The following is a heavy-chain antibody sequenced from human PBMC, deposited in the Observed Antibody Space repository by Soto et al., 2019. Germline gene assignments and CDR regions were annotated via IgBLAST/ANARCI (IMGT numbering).Heavy chain of an antibody. J-gene: IGHJ5*02. V-gene: IGHV1-18*01. D-gene: IGHD3-10*01. CDR2: ISAYNGNT. Sequence: QVQLVQSGAEVKKPGASVKVSCKASGYTFTSYGISWVRQAPGQGLEWMGWISAYNGNTNYAQKLQGRVTMTTDTSTSTAYMELRSLRSDDTAVYYCARRRITMVRAVRRVGWFDPWGQGTLVTVSS. CDR3: ARRRITMVRAVRRVGWFDP. CDR1: GYTFTSYG.